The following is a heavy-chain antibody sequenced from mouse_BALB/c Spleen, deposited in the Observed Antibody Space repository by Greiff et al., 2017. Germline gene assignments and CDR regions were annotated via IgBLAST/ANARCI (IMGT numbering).Heavy chain of an antibody. CDR1: GFTFSSYA. J-gene: IGHJ2*01. D-gene: IGHD1-1*01. Sequence: EVQLVESGGGLVKPGGSLKLSCAASGFTFSSYAMSWVRQTPEKRLEWVASISSGGSTYYPDSVKGRFTISRDNARNILYLQMSSLRSKDTAMYYCARGGSTSDYWGQGTTLTVAS. CDR3: ARGGSTSDY. CDR2: ISSGGST. V-gene: IGHV5-6-5*01.